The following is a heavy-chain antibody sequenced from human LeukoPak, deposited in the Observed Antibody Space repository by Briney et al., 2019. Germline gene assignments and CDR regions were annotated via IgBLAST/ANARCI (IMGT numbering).Heavy chain of an antibody. CDR2: IKQDGSEI. D-gene: IGHD6-13*01. J-gene: IGHJ4*02. V-gene: IGHV3-7*01. Sequence: GGSLRLSCAASGFTFSNYAMSWVRQAPGKGLEWVANIKQDGSEIDYVDSMKGRFTISRDNAKNSVYLQVSSLRAEDTAVYYCARIGYRSSSFDYWGQGTLVTVSS. CDR3: ARIGYRSSSFDY. CDR1: GFTFSNYA.